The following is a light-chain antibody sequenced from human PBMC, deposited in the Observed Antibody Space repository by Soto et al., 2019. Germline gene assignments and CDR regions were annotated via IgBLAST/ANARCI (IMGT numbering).Light chain of an antibody. J-gene: IGLJ3*02. CDR3: SSYTGDNTWM. Sequence: QSALTQPASVSGSPGQPITISCSGSSSDIGAYKYVSWYQQHPGKVPKLIIYELNNRPSGVSDRFSASKSGNPASLTISGLQAEDEADYFCSSYTGDNTWMFGGGTKLTVL. CDR1: SSDIGAYKY. V-gene: IGLV2-14*01. CDR2: ELN.